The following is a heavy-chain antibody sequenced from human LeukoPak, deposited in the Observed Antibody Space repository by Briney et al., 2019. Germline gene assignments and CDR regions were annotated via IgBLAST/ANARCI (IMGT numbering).Heavy chain of an antibody. CDR3: ARHQWVPAFDI. J-gene: IGHJ3*02. D-gene: IGHD1-26*01. CDR2: MYYSGST. Sequence: SETLSLTCTVSGDSISGFYWNWIRQPPGKGLEWIGYMYYSGSTNYNPSLKSRVTISVDTSKNQFSLKLSSVTAADTAVYYRARHQWVPAFDIWGQGTMVTVSS. V-gene: IGHV4-59*08. CDR1: GDSISGFY.